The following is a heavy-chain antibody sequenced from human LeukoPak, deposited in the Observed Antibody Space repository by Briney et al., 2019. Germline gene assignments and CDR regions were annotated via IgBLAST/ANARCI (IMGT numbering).Heavy chain of an antibody. CDR1: GFTVSSSY. Sequence: GGSLRLSCVASGFTVSSSYMTWVRQAPGKGLDWVSVIFNGGSTYYADSVKGRFTISTDNSKNTVYLQMNSLKSEDTGIYYCARGLFTSGTYYNFFDYWARGILVTVSS. J-gene: IGHJ4*02. D-gene: IGHD3-10*01. CDR3: ARGLFTSGTYYNFFDY. V-gene: IGHV3-66*01. CDR2: IFNGGST.